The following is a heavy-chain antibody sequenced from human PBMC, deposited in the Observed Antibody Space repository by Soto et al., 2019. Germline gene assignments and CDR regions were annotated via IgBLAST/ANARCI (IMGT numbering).Heavy chain of an antibody. J-gene: IGHJ6*02. CDR3: ARTPYGSGCYYNAYCYYYGMDL. CDR1: GYSFTSYW. V-gene: IGHV5-51*01. Sequence: PGESLKISCKGSGYSFTSYWIGWVRQMPGKGLEWMGIIYPGDSDTRYSPSFQGQVTISADKSISTAYLQWSSLKASDTAMYYCARTPYGSGCYYNAYCYYYGMDLWGQGTTVTVSS. CDR2: IYPGDSDT. D-gene: IGHD3-10*01.